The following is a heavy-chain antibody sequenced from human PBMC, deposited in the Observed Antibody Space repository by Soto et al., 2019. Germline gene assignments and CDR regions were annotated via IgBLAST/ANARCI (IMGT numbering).Heavy chain of an antibody. V-gene: IGHV3-49*03. D-gene: IGHD2-21*02. J-gene: IGHJ4*02. CDR1: GFTFGDYG. CDR2: IRNKRYGGTT. CDR3: GREWANTPMVTLDY. Sequence: EVQLVESGGGLVQPGRSLRLSCTTSGFTFGDYGMSWFRQASGKGLEWVAYIRNKRYGGTTEHAASVKGRFTISRDDSKSIAYLQMNSLRTEDTAIYYCGREWANTPMVTLDYWGQGTLVTVSS.